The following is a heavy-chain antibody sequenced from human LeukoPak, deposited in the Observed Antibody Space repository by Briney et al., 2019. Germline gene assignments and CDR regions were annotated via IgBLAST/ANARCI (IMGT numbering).Heavy chain of an antibody. CDR3: ARTAARRFDY. D-gene: IGHD6-6*01. CDR2: INPTGGST. Sequence: ASVKVSCQASGYTFPSYFMHWVRQAPGQGLEWMGIINPTGGSTTYPQKFQGRVTMTRDTSTSTVYMELSSLRSDDTAEYYCARTAARRFDYWGQGTLVTVSS. CDR1: GYTFPSYF. J-gene: IGHJ4*02. V-gene: IGHV1-46*01.